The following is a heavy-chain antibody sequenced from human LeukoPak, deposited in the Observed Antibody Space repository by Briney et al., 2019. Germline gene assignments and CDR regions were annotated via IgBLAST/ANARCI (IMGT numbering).Heavy chain of an antibody. CDR1: GYIFTSNA. CDR2: INTNTGNP. D-gene: IGHD6-19*01. CDR3: ARDVAVARFDY. V-gene: IGHV7-4-1*02. Sequence: ASVKVSCKASGYIFTSNAMNWVRQAPGQGLEWMGRINTNTGNPAYAQGFTGRFVFSLDTSVSTAYLQINSLKAEDTAIYYCARDVAVARFDYWGQGTLVTVSS. J-gene: IGHJ4*02.